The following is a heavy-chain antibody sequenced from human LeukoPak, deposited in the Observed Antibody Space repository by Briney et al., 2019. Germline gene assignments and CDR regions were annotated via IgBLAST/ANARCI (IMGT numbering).Heavy chain of an antibody. V-gene: IGHV3-66*01. CDR2: IYSGGNI. CDR1: GFTVSTNY. Sequence: GGSLRLSCAVSGFTVSTNYMSWVRQAPGKGLEWVSLIYSGGNIFYADSVEGRFTISRDSSKNTLYLQMNSLRAEDTAVYYCARYLRTPDVAFDIWGQGTMVTVSS. CDR3: ARYLRTPDVAFDI. J-gene: IGHJ3*02. D-gene: IGHD4-23*01.